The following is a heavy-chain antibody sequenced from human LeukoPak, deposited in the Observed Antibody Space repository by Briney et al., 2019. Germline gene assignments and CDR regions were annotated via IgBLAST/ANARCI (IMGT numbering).Heavy chain of an antibody. D-gene: IGHD3-3*01. CDR1: GGSFSGYY. Sequence: SETLSLTCAVYGGSFSGYYWSWIRQPPGKGLEWIGEINHSGSTNYNPSLKSRVTISVDTSKNQFSLKLSSVTAADTAVYYCARAAFFSRGYNYWGQGTLVTVSS. CDR2: INHSGST. J-gene: IGHJ4*02. V-gene: IGHV4-34*01. CDR3: ARAAFFSRGYNY.